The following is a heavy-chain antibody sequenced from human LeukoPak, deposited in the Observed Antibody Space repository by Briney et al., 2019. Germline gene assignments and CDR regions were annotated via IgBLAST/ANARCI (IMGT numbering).Heavy chain of an antibody. CDR2: IWYDGSNK. Sequence: GGSLRLSCAASGFTFSSYGMHWVRQAPGKGLEWVAVIWYDGSNKYYADSVKGRFTISRDNSKNTLYLQMNSLRAEDTAVYYCAKDAFAAGGYFDYWGQGTLVTVS. D-gene: IGHD3-3*02. CDR3: AKDAFAAGGYFDY. CDR1: GFTFSSYG. J-gene: IGHJ4*02. V-gene: IGHV3-33*06.